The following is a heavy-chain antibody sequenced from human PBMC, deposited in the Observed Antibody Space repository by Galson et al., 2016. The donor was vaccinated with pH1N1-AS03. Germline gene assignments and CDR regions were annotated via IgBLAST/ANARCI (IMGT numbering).Heavy chain of an antibody. CDR2: ISGDNGNT. CDR1: GYTFTSYG. J-gene: IGHJ4*02. CDR3: ARDLGGGIIKEAY. Sequence: SVKVSCKASGYTFTSYGISWMRQAPGQGLEWMGWISGDNGNTNYAQKFQGRVTMTTDTSTSTAYMELRSLRSDDTAVFYCARDLGGGIIKEAYWGQGTLVTVSS. D-gene: IGHD3-10*01. V-gene: IGHV1-18*04.